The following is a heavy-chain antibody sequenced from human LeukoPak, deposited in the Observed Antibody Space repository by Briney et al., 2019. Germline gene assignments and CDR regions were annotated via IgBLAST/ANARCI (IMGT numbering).Heavy chain of an antibody. CDR3: ARDRVVVTYYFVH. V-gene: IGHV3-21*06. CDR2: ISVGSNYI. CDR1: GFTFRSYS. J-gene: IGHJ4*02. Sequence: GGSLRLSCAASGFTFRSYSLNWVRQAPGKGLGCVSPISVGSNYIYYADSVEGRFTISRDNAKNLVYLQMNSLRVEDTAVYYCARDRVVVTYYFVHWGQGTMVTVSA. D-gene: IGHD3-22*01.